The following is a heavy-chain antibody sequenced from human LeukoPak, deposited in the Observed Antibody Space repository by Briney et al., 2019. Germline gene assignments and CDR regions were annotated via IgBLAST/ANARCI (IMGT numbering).Heavy chain of an antibody. J-gene: IGHJ5*02. D-gene: IGHD1-14*01. CDR2: IYYSGST. CDR3: VRDYGTGGNCSNP. Sequence: SETLSLTCTVSGGSISSSSYYWGWIRQPPGKGLEWIGSIYYSGSTYYNPSLKSRVTISVDTSKNQFSLKLSSVTAADTAVYYCVRDYGTGGNCSNPWAREPWSPSPQ. CDR1: GGSISSSSYY. V-gene: IGHV4-39*02.